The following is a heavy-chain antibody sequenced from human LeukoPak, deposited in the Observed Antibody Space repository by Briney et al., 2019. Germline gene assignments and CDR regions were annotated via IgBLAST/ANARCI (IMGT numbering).Heavy chain of an antibody. CDR3: ARTTYYDFWSGYFFDY. J-gene: IGHJ4*02. CDR2: IYYSGST. V-gene: IGHV4-59*01. D-gene: IGHD3-3*01. CDR1: GGSISSYY. Sequence: SETLSLTCTVSGGSISSYYWSWIRQPPGKGLEWIGYIYYSGSTNSNPSLKRRVTISVDTSKNQFSLKLSSVTAADTAVYYCARTTYYDFWSGYFFDYWGQGTLVTVSS.